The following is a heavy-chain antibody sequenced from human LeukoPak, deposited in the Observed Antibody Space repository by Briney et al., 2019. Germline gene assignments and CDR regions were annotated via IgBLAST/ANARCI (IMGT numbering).Heavy chain of an antibody. CDR2: VSAHGVDK. D-gene: IGHD6-13*01. Sequence: PGGSLRLSCAASGFAFSSYAMHWVRQAPGKGLEWLAVVSAHGVDKFYADSVKGRFTISRDNSKNTLYLQMNSLRAEDTAVYYCARVIRATRGHGSSWLFFDYWGQGTLVTVSS. J-gene: IGHJ4*02. CDR1: GFAFSSYA. CDR3: ARVIRATRGHGSSWLFFDY. V-gene: IGHV3-30*14.